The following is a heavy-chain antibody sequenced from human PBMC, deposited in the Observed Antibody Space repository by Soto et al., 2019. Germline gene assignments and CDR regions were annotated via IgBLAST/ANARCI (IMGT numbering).Heavy chain of an antibody. CDR3: ARDKITGLFDY. CDR2: INHSGIT. D-gene: IGHD2-8*02. V-gene: IGHV4-34*01. Sequence: QVQLQQWGAGVLKPSETLSLTCAVYGGSFSGYYWTWIRQPPGTGLEWIGEINHSGITNYNPSLKSRVTISVDTSKNQFSLKLTSVTAADTAVYYCARDKITGLFDYWGQGTLVTVSS. CDR1: GGSFSGYY. J-gene: IGHJ4*02.